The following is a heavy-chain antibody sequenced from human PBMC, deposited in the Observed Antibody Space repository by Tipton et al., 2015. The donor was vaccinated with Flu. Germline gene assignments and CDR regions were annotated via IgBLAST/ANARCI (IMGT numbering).Heavy chain of an antibody. CDR2: IYYSGST. CDR1: GGSISSSRYY. V-gene: IGHV4-61*01. Sequence: TLSLTCTVSGGSISSSRYYWGWIRQPPGKGLEWIGYIYYSGSTNYNPSLKSRVTISVDTSKNQFSLKLSSVTAADTAVYYCARDLGSSGSFDYWGQGTLVTASS. D-gene: IGHD6-13*01. J-gene: IGHJ4*02. CDR3: ARDLGSSGSFDY.